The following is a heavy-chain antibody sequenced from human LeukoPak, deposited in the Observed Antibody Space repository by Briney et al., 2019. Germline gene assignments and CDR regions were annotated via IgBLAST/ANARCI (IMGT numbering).Heavy chain of an antibody. CDR2: IIPILGTA. CDR3: ARVARSSSWDYYFDY. Sequence: SVKVSCRASGGTFSSYAISWVRQAPGQGLEWMGGIIPILGTANYAQKFQGRVTITADESTSTAYMELSSLRSEDTAVYYCARVARSSSWDYYFDYWGQGTLVTVSS. CDR1: GGTFSSYA. V-gene: IGHV1-69*13. D-gene: IGHD6-13*01. J-gene: IGHJ4*02.